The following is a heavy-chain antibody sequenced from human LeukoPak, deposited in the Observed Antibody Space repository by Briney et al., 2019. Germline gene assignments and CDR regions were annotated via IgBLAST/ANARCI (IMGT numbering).Heavy chain of an antibody. D-gene: IGHD7-27*01. V-gene: IGHV3-7*01. CDR3: ARGVWAPFDS. Sequence: GGSLRLSCAASRFSLSNYWMNWVRQAPGKGLEWVANIKQDGSEKNYVDSVKGRFTISRDNAKNSLILQMNSLRDEDTAVYYCARGVWAPFDSWGQGTLVSVSS. CDR2: IKQDGSEK. J-gene: IGHJ4*02. CDR1: RFSLSNYW.